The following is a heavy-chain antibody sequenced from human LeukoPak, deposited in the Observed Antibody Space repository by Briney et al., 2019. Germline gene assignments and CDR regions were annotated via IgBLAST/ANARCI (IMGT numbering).Heavy chain of an antibody. Sequence: ASVKVSCKASGYTFTSYGISWVRQAPGQGLEWMGWISAYNGNTNYAQKLQGRVTMTTDASTSTAYMELRSLRSDDTAVYYCARQGPGYCGSTSCYGVDYWGQGTLVTVSS. V-gene: IGHV1-18*01. CDR1: GYTFTSYG. D-gene: IGHD2-2*01. CDR2: ISAYNGNT. J-gene: IGHJ4*02. CDR3: ARQGPGYCGSTSCYGVDY.